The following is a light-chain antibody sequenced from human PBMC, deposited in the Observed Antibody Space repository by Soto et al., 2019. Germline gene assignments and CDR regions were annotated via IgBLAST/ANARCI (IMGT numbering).Light chain of an antibody. J-gene: IGLJ3*02. V-gene: IGLV2-11*01. CDR1: SSDVGGYDF. Sequence: QSVLTQPRSVSGSPGQSVTLSCTGTSSDVGGYDFVYWYQQYPGKAPKLIIYDVTKRTSGVPDRFSGSKSGNSASLTISGLQAEDEADYYCTSYAGSYILGVFGGGTKLTVL. CDR2: DVT. CDR3: TSYAGSYILGV.